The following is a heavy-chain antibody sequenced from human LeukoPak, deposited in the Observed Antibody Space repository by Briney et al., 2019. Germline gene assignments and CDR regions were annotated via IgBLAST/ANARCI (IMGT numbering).Heavy chain of an antibody. CDR1: GGTFSSYA. CDR3: ASQNKFCSSTSCYSLGPDPTLNY. V-gene: IGHV1-69*13. J-gene: IGHJ4*02. D-gene: IGHD2-2*01. CDR2: IFLSFVTP. Sequence: SVKVSCKASGGTFSSYAISWVRQALGQGLGGLEGIFLSFVTPNYAQKFQGRVTITADESTSTAYMELSSLRSEDTAVYYCASQNKFCSSTSCYSLGPDPTLNYWGQGTLVTVSS.